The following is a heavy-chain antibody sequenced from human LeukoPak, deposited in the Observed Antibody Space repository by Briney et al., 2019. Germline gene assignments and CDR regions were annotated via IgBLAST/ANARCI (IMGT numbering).Heavy chain of an antibody. CDR3: ARGRGANCGGDCYSGDY. D-gene: IGHD2-21*02. V-gene: IGHV1-8*01. CDR1: GYTFTSYD. CDR2: MNPNSGNT. J-gene: IGHJ4*02. Sequence: ASVKVSCKASGYTFTSYDINWVRQATGQGLEWMGWMNPNSGNTGYAQKFQGRVTMTRNTSISTAYMELSGLRSEDTAVYYCARGRGANCGGDCYSGDYWGQGTLVTVSS.